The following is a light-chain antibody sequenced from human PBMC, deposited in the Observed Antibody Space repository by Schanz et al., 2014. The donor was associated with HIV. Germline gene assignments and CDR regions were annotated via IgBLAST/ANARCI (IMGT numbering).Light chain of an antibody. J-gene: IGKJ5*01. V-gene: IGKV1-17*02. CDR2: AAS. CDR1: QGIGNE. Sequence: DIQMTQSPSSLSASVGDTVTITCRASQGIGNELAWYQQKPGKAPKRLIYAASFLQSEVPSRFIGSGSGTEFTLTITNPQPEDFATFYCLQQNTYPLTFGQGTRLE. CDR3: LQQNTYPLT.